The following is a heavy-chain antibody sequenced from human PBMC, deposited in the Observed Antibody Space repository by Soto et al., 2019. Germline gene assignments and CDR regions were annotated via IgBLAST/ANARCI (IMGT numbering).Heavy chain of an antibody. CDR2: IYYSGST. D-gene: IGHD3-10*01. CDR1: GGSISSYY. V-gene: IGHV4-59*01. CDR3: AREKRLIGFGENRPSFDY. J-gene: IGHJ4*02. Sequence: PSETLSLTCTVSGGSISSYYWSWIRQPPGKGLEWIGYIYYSGSTNYNPSLKSRVTISVDTSKNQFSLKLSSVTAADTAVYYCAREKRLIGFGENRPSFDYCGQATLV.